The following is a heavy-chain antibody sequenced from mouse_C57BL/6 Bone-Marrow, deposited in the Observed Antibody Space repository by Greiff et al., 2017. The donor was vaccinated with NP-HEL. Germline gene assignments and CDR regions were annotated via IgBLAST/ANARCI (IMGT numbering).Heavy chain of an antibody. V-gene: IGHV14-4*01. J-gene: IGHJ1*03. Sequence: EVQLQQSGAELVRPGASVKLSCTASGFNIKDDYMHWVKQRPEQGLEWIGWIDPENGDTEYASKFQGKATITADTSSNTAYLQLSSLTSEDTAVYYCTTLITTVVVYFDVWGTGTTVTVSS. D-gene: IGHD1-1*01. CDR2: IDPENGDT. CDR3: TTLITTVVVYFDV. CDR1: GFNIKDDY.